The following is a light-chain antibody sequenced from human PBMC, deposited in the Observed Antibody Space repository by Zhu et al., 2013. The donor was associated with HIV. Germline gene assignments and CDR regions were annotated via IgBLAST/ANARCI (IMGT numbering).Light chain of an antibody. J-gene: IGKJ1*01. CDR1: QGISSA. CDR3: QQYNSYPAT. CDR2: GAS. Sequence: AIQLTQSPSSLSASVGDRVTITCRASQGISSALAWYQQRPGKAPQMLIYGASNLQSGVPSRFSGSGSGTEFSLTISSLQPDDFATYYCQQYNSYPATFGQGTKVEIK. V-gene: IGKV1-13*02.